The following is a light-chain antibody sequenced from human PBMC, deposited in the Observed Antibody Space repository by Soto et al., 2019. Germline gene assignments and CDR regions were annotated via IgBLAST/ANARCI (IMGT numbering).Light chain of an antibody. J-gene: IGKJ1*01. V-gene: IGKV3-15*01. CDR2: GAS. Sequence: PGGRATLSCRASQSISDTLAWYQQKPGQAPRLLIYGASTRATGIPARFSGSGSGTEFTLTISSLQSEDFAVYYCQQYNNWPPGTFGQGTKVDIK. CDR3: QQYNNWPPGT. CDR1: QSISDT.